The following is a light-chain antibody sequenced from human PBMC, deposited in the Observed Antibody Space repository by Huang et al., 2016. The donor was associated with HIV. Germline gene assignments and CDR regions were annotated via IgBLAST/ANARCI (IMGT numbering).Light chain of an antibody. CDR2: LGS. CDR3: MQSLQTPYT. V-gene: IGKV2-28*01. Sequence: DIVMAQSPLSLSVTPGEPASISCRSSQSILQSNGYNYLDWYLQKPGQSPPLLIYLGSNRASGVPDRFSGSGSGIDFTLRISRVEAEDIGVYYCMQSLQTPYTFGQGTKLEIK. CDR1: QSILQSNGYNY. J-gene: IGKJ2*01.